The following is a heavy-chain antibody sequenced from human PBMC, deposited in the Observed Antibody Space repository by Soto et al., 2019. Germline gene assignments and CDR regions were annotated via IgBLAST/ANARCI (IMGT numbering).Heavy chain of an antibody. V-gene: IGHV2-26*04. D-gene: IGHD6-13*01. CDR2: IFSNDEK. CDR1: GFSLSNAGLG. J-gene: IGHJ5*02. CDR3: ASTYSTSWYWFEP. Sequence: QVTVKEAGPVLVKPPETLTLTCTVSGFSLSNAGLGVSWIRQPPGKALERLAHIFSNDEKSYSTSLKSRLTISHDTSKSQVVLTMTNMDPVDTATYYCASTYSTSWYWFEPWGQGTMVTVSS.